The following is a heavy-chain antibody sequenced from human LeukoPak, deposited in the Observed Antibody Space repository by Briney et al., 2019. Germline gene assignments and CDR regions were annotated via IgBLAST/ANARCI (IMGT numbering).Heavy chain of an antibody. Sequence: KASETLSLTCIVSGVSISSYYWSWIRQPPGKGLEWIGHIYKSGSTNYNPSLKSRVTISVDTSNNQFSLKLSSVTAADTAVYYCARVGYSSGWYSFDFWGQGTLVTVSS. CDR1: GVSISSYY. J-gene: IGHJ4*02. D-gene: IGHD6-19*01. V-gene: IGHV4-59*01. CDR2: IYKSGST. CDR3: ARVGYSSGWYSFDF.